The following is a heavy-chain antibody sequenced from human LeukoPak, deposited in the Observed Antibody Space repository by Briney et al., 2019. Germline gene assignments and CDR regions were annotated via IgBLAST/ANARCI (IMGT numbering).Heavy chain of an antibody. V-gene: IGHV4-59*08. Sequence: SETLSLTCTVSGGSISSYYWSWIRQPPGKGLEWIGYTYYSGSTNYNPSLKSRVTISVDTSKNQFSLKLSSVTAADTAVYYCARHVTELTAAALWDYWGQGTLVTVSS. CDR1: GGSISSYY. CDR3: ARHVTELTAAALWDY. CDR2: TYYSGST. D-gene: IGHD6-13*01. J-gene: IGHJ4*02.